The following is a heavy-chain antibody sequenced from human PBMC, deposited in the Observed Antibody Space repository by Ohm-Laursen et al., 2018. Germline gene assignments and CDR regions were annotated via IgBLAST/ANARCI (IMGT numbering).Heavy chain of an antibody. Sequence: SLRLSCAASGFTFSSYVMSWVRQAPGKGLERVAGITTSGDKTYHADSVKGRFTISRDNSKNTLYLQMNTLRAEDTAVYYCAKFFTGGQFYFDYWGQGTLVTVSS. V-gene: IGHV3-23*01. D-gene: IGHD3-9*01. CDR2: ITTSGDKT. CDR1: GFTFSSYV. J-gene: IGHJ4*02. CDR3: AKFFTGGQFYFDY.